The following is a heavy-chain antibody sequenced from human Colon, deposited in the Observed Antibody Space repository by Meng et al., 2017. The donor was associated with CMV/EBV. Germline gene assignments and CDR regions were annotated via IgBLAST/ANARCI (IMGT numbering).Heavy chain of an antibody. CDR1: GFTFRSYA. V-gene: IGHV3-23*01. Sequence: GESLKISCAASGFTFRSYAMSWVRQAPGKGLEWVSSISDSGGSTYYADSVKGRFTISRDNSKNTLYLQMNSLRAGDTAVYYCAKDHDVRLGQLSLRSEYFQHWGQGTLVTVSS. D-gene: IGHD3-16*02. CDR3: AKDHDVRLGQLSLRSEYFQH. CDR2: ISDSGGST. J-gene: IGHJ1*01.